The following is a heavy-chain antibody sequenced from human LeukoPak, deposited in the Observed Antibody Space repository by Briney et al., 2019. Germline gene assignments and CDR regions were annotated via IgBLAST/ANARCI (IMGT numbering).Heavy chain of an antibody. CDR1: GYTFTGYY. D-gene: IGHD3-22*01. Sequence: ASVKVSCKASGYTFTGYYMHWVRQAPGQGLEWMGWINPNSGGTNYAQKFQGRVTMTRDTSISTAYMELSRLRSDDTAVYYCARVAYYYDSSGENFDYWGQGTLVTVSS. CDR3: ARVAYYYDSSGENFDY. V-gene: IGHV1-2*02. J-gene: IGHJ4*02. CDR2: INPNSGGT.